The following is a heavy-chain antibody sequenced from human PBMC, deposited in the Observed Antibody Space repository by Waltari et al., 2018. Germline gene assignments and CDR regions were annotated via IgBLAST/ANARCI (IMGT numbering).Heavy chain of an antibody. CDR3: ARDHRGGEDYGDYVFDY. Sequence: QVQLVESGGGVVQPGRSLRLSCAASGFTFSSYAMHWVRQAPGKGLEWVAVISYDGSNKYYADSVKGRFTISRDNSKNTLYLQMNSLRAEDTAVYYCARDHRGGEDYGDYVFDYWGQGTLVTVSS. D-gene: IGHD4-17*01. J-gene: IGHJ4*02. V-gene: IGHV3-30*01. CDR2: ISYDGSNK. CDR1: GFTFSSYA.